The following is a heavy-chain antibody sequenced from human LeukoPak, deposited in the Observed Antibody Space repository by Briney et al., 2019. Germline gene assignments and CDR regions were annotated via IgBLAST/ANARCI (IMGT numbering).Heavy chain of an antibody. D-gene: IGHD3-9*01. CDR3: FTYYDILTGYYHFDY. CDR2: ISYDGSNK. Sequence: PGGSLRLSCAASGFTFSSYAMHWVRQAPGKGLEWVEVISYDGSNKYYADSVKGRFTISRDNSKNTLYLQMNSLRAEDTAVYYCFTYYDILTGYYHFDYWGQGTLVTVSS. J-gene: IGHJ4*02. CDR1: GFTFSSYA. V-gene: IGHV3-30*04.